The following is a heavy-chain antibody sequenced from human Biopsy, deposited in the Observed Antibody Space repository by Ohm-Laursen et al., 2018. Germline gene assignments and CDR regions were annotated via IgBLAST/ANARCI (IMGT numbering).Heavy chain of an antibody. D-gene: IGHD6-13*01. V-gene: IGHV4-38-2*01. CDR2: IYHTGNT. CDR3: VRVRGITPPGAFDF. CDR1: GASINIAYY. J-gene: IGHJ3*01. Sequence: GTLSLTCAVSGASINIAYYWGWIRQPPGKGLEWIGIIYHTGNTYYNPSLKSRLTISGDASKNEFFLNLTSVTATDTAIYYCVRVRGITPPGAFDFWGQGTKVAVSS.